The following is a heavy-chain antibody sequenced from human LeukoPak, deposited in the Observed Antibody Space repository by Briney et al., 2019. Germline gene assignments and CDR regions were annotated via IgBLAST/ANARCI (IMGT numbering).Heavy chain of an antibody. V-gene: IGHV3-30*02. CDR2: IRYDGSNK. CDR1: GFTFSNYG. Sequence: PGGSLGLSCAASGFTFSNYGMHWVRQAPGKGLEWVSFIRYDGSNKHYADSVKGRFTISRDNSKNTLYLQMNSLRAEDTAVYYCAKDKNALCSITCRSEFDFWGQGTLVTVSS. J-gene: IGHJ4*02. CDR3: AKDKNALCSITCRSEFDF. D-gene: IGHD2-2*01.